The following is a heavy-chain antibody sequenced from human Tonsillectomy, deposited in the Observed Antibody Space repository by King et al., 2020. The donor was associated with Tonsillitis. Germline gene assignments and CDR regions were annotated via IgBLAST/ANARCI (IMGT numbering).Heavy chain of an antibody. D-gene: IGHD1-14*01. Sequence: VQLLESGPGLVKPSETLSLTCTVSGGSISSSYWSWIRQPPGKGLEWIGYSYYTGNTNYNPSLKSRVTMSVDTSRNQFSLKLSSVTAADTAVYYCARHVLTTGSEDYFDYWGQGTLVTVSS. J-gene: IGHJ4*02. V-gene: IGHV4-59*08. CDR1: GGSISSSY. CDR2: SYYTGNT. CDR3: ARHVLTTGSEDYFDY.